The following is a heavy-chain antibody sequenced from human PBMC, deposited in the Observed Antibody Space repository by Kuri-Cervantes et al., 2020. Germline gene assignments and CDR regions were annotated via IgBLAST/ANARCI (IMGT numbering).Heavy chain of an antibody. CDR2: IIPIFGTA. Sequence: SSVKVSCKASGYTFTSYGISWVRQAPGQGLEWMGGIIPIFGTANYAQKFQGRVTITTDESTSTAYMELSSLRSEDTAVYYCARDKVGAVAAWDYYYYYMDVWGKGTTVTVSS. CDR3: ARDKVGAVAAWDYYYYYMDV. V-gene: IGHV1-69*05. CDR1: GYTFTSYG. J-gene: IGHJ6*03. D-gene: IGHD6-19*01.